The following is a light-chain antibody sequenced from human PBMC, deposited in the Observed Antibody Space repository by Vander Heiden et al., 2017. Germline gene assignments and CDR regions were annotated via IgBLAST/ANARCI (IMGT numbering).Light chain of an antibody. CDR3: SSYAGGNNLL. Sequence: QSALTQPPSASGSPGQSVTISCTGTSGDVGAYYYVSWYQQHPGKAPKLMIYEVNRRPSGVPDRFSGSKSGNTASLSVSGLQAEDEADYYCSSYAGGNNLLIGGGTRLSVL. CDR2: EVN. J-gene: IGLJ2*01. CDR1: SGDVGAYYY. V-gene: IGLV2-8*01.